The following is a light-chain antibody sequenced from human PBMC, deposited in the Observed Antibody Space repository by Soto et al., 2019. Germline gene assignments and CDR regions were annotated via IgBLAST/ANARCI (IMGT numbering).Light chain of an antibody. CDR3: QHYNVLWA. CDR2: QAS. V-gene: IGKV1-5*03. CDR1: QSIGSW. Sequence: DIQMTQSPSPLSASVGDRVIITCRASQSIGSWLAWYQQKPGKAPNLLIYQASNLKSGVPSRFSGSGSGTEFTLTINSLQPDDFATYYCQHYNVLWAFGLGTKVEIK. J-gene: IGKJ1*01.